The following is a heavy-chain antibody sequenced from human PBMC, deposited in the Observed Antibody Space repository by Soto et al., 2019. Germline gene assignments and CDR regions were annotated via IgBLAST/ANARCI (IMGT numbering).Heavy chain of an antibody. Sequence: SEPLSLTCAVSGGSISSGGYSWSWIRQPPGKGLEWIGYIYHSGSTYYNPSLKSRVTISVDRSKNQFSLKLSSVTAADTATYYCARLFIVGAPGYYYTGLDVWGQGTTVTVSS. D-gene: IGHD1-26*01. CDR3: ARLFIVGAPGYYYTGLDV. V-gene: IGHV4-30-2*01. CDR2: IYHSGST. J-gene: IGHJ6*02. CDR1: GGSISSGGYS.